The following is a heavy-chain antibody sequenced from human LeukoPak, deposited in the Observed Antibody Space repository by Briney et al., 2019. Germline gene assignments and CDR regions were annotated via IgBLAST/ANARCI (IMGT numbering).Heavy chain of an antibody. CDR2: INHSGST. CDR3: ARHYGP. J-gene: IGHJ4*02. D-gene: IGHD3-16*01. Sequence: SETLSLTCAVYGGSFSGYYWSWIRQPPGKGLEWIGEINHSGSTNYNPSLKSRVTIPVDTSKNQFSLKLNSVTATDTAVYYCARHYGPWGQGTLVTVSS. V-gene: IGHV4-34*01. CDR1: GGSFSGYY.